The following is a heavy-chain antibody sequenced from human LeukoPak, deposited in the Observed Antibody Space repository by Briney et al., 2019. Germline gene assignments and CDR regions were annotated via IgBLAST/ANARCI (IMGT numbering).Heavy chain of an antibody. V-gene: IGHV5-51*01. CDR2: IYPGDSDT. D-gene: IGHD2-15*01. CDR3: AGRWTPYCSGGSCPYYFDY. J-gene: IGHJ4*02. CDR1: GYSFTSYW. Sequence: PGESLKISCKGSGYSFTSYWIGWVRQMPGKGQEWRGIIYPGDSDTRYSPSFQGQVTISADKSISTAYLQWSSLKASDTAMYYCAGRWTPYCSGGSCPYYFDYWGQGTLVTVSS.